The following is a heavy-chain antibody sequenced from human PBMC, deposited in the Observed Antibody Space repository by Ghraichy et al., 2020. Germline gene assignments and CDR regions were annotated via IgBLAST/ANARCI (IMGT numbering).Heavy chain of an antibody. CDR3: ARVTPWLQEYQPTNWFDP. D-gene: IGHD5-24*01. V-gene: IGHV1-8*01. J-gene: IGHJ5*02. Sequence: ASVKVSCKASGYTFTSYDINWVRQATGQGLEWMGWMNPNSGNTGYAQKFQGRVTMTRNTSISTAYMELSSLRSEDTAVYYCARVTPWLQEYQPTNWFDPWGQGTLVTVSS. CDR2: MNPNSGNT. CDR1: GYTFTSYD.